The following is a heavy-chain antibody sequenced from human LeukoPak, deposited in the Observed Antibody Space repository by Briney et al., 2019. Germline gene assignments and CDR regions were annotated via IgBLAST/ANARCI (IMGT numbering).Heavy chain of an antibody. CDR3: AKSQQFGFDY. CDR1: GFTFSSYG. Sequence: GGSLRLSCAASGFTFSSYGMLWVRQAPGKGLEWVTFIRYDGSIKYYADSAKGRFTISRDNSKNTLYLQMNSLRAEDTAVYYCAKSQQFGFDYRGQGTLVTVSS. V-gene: IGHV3-30*02. J-gene: IGHJ4*02. D-gene: IGHD6-6*01. CDR2: IRYDGSIK.